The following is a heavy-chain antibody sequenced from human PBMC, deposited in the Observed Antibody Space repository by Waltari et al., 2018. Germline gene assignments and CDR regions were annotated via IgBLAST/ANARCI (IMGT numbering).Heavy chain of an antibody. J-gene: IGHJ4*02. D-gene: IGHD1-1*01. Sequence: EVQLVESGGGLVKPGGSLRLSCIASGFTFGAYGMNWVRQAPGKGLEWVSSISKDSSYIFYADSVKGRFTISRDNAKNSLYLQMDSLRAEDTAVYYCPRGGAFSGNCLDYWGQGAPVTVSS. CDR2: ISKDSSYI. CDR1: GFTFGAYG. V-gene: IGHV3-21*06. CDR3: PRGGAFSGNCLDY.